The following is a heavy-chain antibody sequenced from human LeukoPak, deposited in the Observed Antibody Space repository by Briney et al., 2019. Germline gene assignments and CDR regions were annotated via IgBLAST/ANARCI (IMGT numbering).Heavy chain of an antibody. V-gene: IGHV4-34*01. CDR2: IYHSGGT. Sequence: PSETLSLTCAVSGGSFSGHYWNWIRQPPGKGLEWIGEIYHSGGTNYNPSLKSRITISVDKSQNQFSLKVNSLTAADTAVYYCATNGYYCMDVWGKGTTVTVSS. D-gene: IGHD2-8*01. J-gene: IGHJ6*03. CDR3: ATNGYYCMDV. CDR1: GGSFSGHY.